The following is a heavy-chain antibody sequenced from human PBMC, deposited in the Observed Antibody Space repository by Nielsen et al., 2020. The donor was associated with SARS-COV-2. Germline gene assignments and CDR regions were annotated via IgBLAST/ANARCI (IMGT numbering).Heavy chain of an antibody. J-gene: IGHJ2*01. CDR2: IGTAGDT. CDR3: ARDSTGGWYFDL. V-gene: IGHV3-13*04. D-gene: IGHD7-27*01. Sequence: GGSLRLSCAASGFTFSSYAMSWVRQATGKGLEWVSAIGTAGDTYYPGSVKGRFTISRENAKNSLYLQMNSLRAGDTAVYYCARDSTGGWYFDLWGRGTLVTVSS. CDR1: GFTFSSYA.